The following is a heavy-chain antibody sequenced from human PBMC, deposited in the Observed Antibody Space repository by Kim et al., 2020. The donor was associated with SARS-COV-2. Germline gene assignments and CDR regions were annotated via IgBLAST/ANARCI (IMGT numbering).Heavy chain of an antibody. V-gene: IGHV3-30*18. CDR1: GFTFSSYG. CDR2: ISYDGSNK. J-gene: IGHJ3*02. Sequence: GGSLRLSCAASGFTFSSYGMHWVRQAPGKGLEWVAVISYDGSNKYYADSVKGRFTISRDNSKNTLYLQMNSLRAEDTAVYYCAKGGRRVTMIVVVMEDAFDIWGQGTMVTVSS. CDR3: AKGGRRVTMIVVVMEDAFDI. D-gene: IGHD3-22*01.